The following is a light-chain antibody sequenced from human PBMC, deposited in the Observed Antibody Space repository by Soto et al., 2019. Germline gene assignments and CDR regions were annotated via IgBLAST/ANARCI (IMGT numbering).Light chain of an antibody. J-gene: IGLJ2*01. V-gene: IGLV1-51*01. Sequence: QSVLTQPPSVSAAPGQTVTISCSGSSSNIGNNYVSWYQQLPGTAPKLLIYDNNKRPSGIPDRFSGSKSGTSVTPGITGLQTGEEADYYCGTWDSGLRAVVFGGGTKLTVL. CDR1: SSNIGNNY. CDR3: GTWDSGLRAVV. CDR2: DNN.